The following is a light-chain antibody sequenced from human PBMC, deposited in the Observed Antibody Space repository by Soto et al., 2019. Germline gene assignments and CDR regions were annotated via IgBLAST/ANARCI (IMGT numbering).Light chain of an antibody. CDR3: QQYGDYNSPRYS. J-gene: IGKJ2*03. CDR1: QSVSSNY. V-gene: IGKV3-20*01. CDR2: ATS. Sequence: EIVLTQSPGILSLSPGDRVTLSCRASQSVSSNYLAWYQQKPGQAPMLLIYATSSRATGIPDRFSGSGSGTYFTLTISRLEPEDFAMYYCQQYGDYNSPRYSFGQGTRLEI.